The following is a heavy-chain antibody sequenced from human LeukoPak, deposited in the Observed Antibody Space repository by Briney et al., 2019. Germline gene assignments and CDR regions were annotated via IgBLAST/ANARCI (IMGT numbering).Heavy chain of an antibody. CDR2: INPNSGET. Sequence: SVKVSCKASGYTFTGYYFHWVRQPPAQGREWVGWINPNSGETNFAQKFQGRVTMTRDTSISTAYMELSGLRSDETAVYYCARDWELRYSEGGFHYWRLGTMVNVSS. J-gene: IGHJ4*02. V-gene: IGHV1-2*02. CDR3: ARDWELRYSEGGFHY. CDR1: GYTFTGYY. D-gene: IGHD3-9*01.